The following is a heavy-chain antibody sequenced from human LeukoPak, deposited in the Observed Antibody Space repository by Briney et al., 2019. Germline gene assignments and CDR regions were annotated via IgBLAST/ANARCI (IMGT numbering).Heavy chain of an antibody. D-gene: IGHD3-22*01. CDR2: ISVYNGNT. CDR1: GYTFTNYG. Sequence: GASVKVSCKASGYTFTNYGISWVRQAPGQGLEWMGWISVYNGNTNYAQRLQGRATMTTDTSTSTAYLELGSLRSDDTAVYYCARDYYYDSSGYGFDYWGQGTLVTVSS. J-gene: IGHJ4*02. V-gene: IGHV1-18*01. CDR3: ARDYYYDSSGYGFDY.